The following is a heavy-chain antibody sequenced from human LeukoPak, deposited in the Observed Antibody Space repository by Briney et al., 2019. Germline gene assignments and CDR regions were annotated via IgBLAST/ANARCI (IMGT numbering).Heavy chain of an antibody. V-gene: IGHV3-7*01. CDR1: GFTFSSYA. CDR3: GRDVSGIGMDV. CDR2: IKRDGSEK. D-gene: IGHD3-16*01. J-gene: IGHJ6*02. Sequence: GSLILSCAASGFTFSSYAMSWVRQAPGKGLEWVANIKRDGSEKYYVDSVKGRFTISRDNAKNSLYLQMNSLRAEDTAVYYCGRDVSGIGMDVWGQGTTVTVSS.